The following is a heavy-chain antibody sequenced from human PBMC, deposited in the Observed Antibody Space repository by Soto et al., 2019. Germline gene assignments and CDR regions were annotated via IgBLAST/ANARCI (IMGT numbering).Heavy chain of an antibody. J-gene: IGHJ4*02. CDR3: AREYFDIFTGFPYFNY. Sequence: ETLSLTCTVPGGSISSYYWSWIRQPAGKGLEWLGRIYTSGSTNYNPSLKSRVTMSVDTSKNQFSLKLSSVTAADTAVYYCAREYFDIFTGFPYFNYWGQGTLVTNSA. CDR2: IYTSGST. CDR1: GGSISSYY. V-gene: IGHV4-4*07. D-gene: IGHD3-9*01.